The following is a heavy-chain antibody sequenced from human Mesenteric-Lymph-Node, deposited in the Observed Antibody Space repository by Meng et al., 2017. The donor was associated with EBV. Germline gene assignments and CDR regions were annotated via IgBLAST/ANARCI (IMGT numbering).Heavy chain of an antibody. CDR2: IYWDDDD. CDR3: ADIKGGGNSVCLDY. CDR1: GLSLIMRGGG. V-gene: IGHV2-5*02. J-gene: IGHJ4*02. D-gene: IGHD4-23*01. Sequence: QIRLKDSGPTLVSSRQTITEPFAFSGLSLIMRGGGGFWSRQPPGKALEWLAFIYWDDDDRYCPFLKNRLTITKDTSINLVVLTMINIDPVDTATYYWADIKGGGNSVCLDYWGQGTLVTVSS.